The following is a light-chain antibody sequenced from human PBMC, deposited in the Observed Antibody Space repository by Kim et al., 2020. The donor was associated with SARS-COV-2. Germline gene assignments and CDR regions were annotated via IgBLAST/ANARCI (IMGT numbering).Light chain of an antibody. CDR1: SSNIGSNL. CDR2: ESD. J-gene: IGLJ3*02. Sequence: QSVLTQPASASGTPGQRVTISCSGSSSNIGSNLVYWYQQLPGTAPRLLIYESDQRPSGVPDRFSGSKSGTSASLAIIGLRSEDETDYYCAAWDDSLKGWVFGGGTKLTVL. CDR3: AAWDDSLKGWV. V-gene: IGLV1-47*01.